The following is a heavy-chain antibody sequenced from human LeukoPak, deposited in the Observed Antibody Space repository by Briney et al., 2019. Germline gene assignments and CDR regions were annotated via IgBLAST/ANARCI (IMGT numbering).Heavy chain of an antibody. D-gene: IGHD3-10*01. V-gene: IGHV3-15*01. Sequence: PGGSLRLSCAASGFTVSSNSMSWVRQAPGKGLEWVGRIKRKSDGGTPDYAAPVKGRFTISRDDSINTLYLQMNSLKTDDTAVYHCVTGGHYFGTWGQGTLVTVSP. CDR3: VTGGHYFGT. J-gene: IGHJ5*02. CDR2: IKRKSDGGTP. CDR1: GFTVSSNS.